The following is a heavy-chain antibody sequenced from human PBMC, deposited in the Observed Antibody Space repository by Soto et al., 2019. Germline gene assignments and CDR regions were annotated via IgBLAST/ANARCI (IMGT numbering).Heavy chain of an antibody. V-gene: IGHV3-23*01. CDR3: AKDLFLLGDLSAFDI. D-gene: IGHD3-9*01. CDR2: ISGSGGST. CDR1: GFTFSSYA. Sequence: GESLRLSCAASGFTFSSYAMSWVRQAPGKGLEWVSAISGSGGSTYYADSVKGRFTISRDNSKNTLYLQMNSLRAEDTAVYYCAKDLFLLGDLSAFDIWGQGTMVTVSS. J-gene: IGHJ3*02.